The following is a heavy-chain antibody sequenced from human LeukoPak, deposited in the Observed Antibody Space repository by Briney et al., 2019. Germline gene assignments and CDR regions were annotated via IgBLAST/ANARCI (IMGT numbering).Heavy chain of an antibody. J-gene: IGHJ4*02. V-gene: IGHV4-4*07. CDR1: GGSINSYY. CDR3: ARGQYCGNF. D-gene: IGHD2-15*01. Sequence: SETLSLTCTVSGGSINSYYWGWIRQPAGTGLEWISRIYTSGSTNYNPSLKSRVTISIDSSKNQSSLNLSSVTAADTAVYYCARGQYCGNFWGQGTLVTVSS. CDR2: IYTSGST.